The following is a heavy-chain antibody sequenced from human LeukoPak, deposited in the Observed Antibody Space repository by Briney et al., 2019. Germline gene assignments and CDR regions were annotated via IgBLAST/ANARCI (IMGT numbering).Heavy chain of an antibody. CDR2: ISAYNGNT. J-gene: IGHJ6*02. CDR1: GYTFTSYG. V-gene: IGHV1-18*01. D-gene: IGHD3-10*01. Sequence: ASVKVSCKASGYTFTSYGISWVRQAPGQGLEWMGWISAYNGNTNYAQKLQGRVTMTTDTSTSTAYMELRSLRSDDTAVYYCARVGWDYYGSGSYYNVSLGFLYYYYYGMDVWGQGTTVTVSS. CDR3: ARVGWDYYGSGSYYNVSLGFLYYYYYGMDV.